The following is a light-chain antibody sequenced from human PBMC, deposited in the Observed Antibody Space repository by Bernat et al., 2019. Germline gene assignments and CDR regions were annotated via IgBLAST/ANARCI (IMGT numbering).Light chain of an antibody. Sequence: QSALTQPASVSGSPGQSITISCTGISSDDGGYNYVSWYQQHPGKAPKLMIYDVSNRPSGVSNRFSGSKSGNTASLTISGLQAEDEADYYCSSYTSSSTEVFGGGTKLTVL. CDR3: SSYTSSSTEV. CDR1: SSDDGGYNY. CDR2: DVS. J-gene: IGLJ3*02. V-gene: IGLV2-14*01.